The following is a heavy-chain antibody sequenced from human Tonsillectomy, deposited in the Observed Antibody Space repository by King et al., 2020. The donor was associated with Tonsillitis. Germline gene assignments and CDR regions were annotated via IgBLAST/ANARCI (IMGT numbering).Heavy chain of an antibody. CDR3: TTDMTMIVLVIKDVDY. J-gene: IGHJ4*02. CDR1: GFTFSNAW. CDR2: MTSKTDGGTT. D-gene: IGHD3-22*01. Sequence: VQLVESGGGLVKPGGSLRLSCAASGFTFSNAWMSWVRQAPGKGREWVGRMTSKTDGGTTDYAAPGKGRFTISRDDSKNTLYLQMNSLKTEDTAVYYCTTDMTMIVLVIKDVDYWGQGTLVTVSS. V-gene: IGHV3-15*01.